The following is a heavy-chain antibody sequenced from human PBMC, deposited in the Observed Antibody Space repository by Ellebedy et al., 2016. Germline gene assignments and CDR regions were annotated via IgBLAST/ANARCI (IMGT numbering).Heavy chain of an antibody. CDR2: IYYSGST. CDR1: GGSISSSSYY. J-gene: IGHJ5*02. CDR3: ARRAGAVTLSWFDP. V-gene: IGHV4-61*01. Sequence: SETLSLTXTVSGGSISSSSYYWSWIRQPPGKGLEWIGYIYYSGSTNYNPSLKSRVTISVDTSKNQFSLKLSSVTAADTAVYYCARRAGAVTLSWFDPWGQGTLVTVSS. D-gene: IGHD4-17*01.